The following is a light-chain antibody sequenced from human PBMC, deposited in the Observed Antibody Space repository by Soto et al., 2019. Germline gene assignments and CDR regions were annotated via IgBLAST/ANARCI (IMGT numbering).Light chain of an antibody. CDR3: QHLPT. CDR2: DAS. CDR1: PDISNY. Sequence: DIQMTQSPSSLSASVGDRVTITCQASPDISNYLNWYQQKPGKAPKLLIYDASNLETGVPSRFSGSGSGTDFTFTISSLQPEDIATYYCQHLPTFGQGTKLEIK. J-gene: IGKJ2*01. V-gene: IGKV1-33*01.